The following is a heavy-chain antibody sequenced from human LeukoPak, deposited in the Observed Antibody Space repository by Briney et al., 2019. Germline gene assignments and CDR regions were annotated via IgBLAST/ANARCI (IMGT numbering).Heavy chain of an antibody. D-gene: IGHD4-17*01. V-gene: IGHV3-30*04. CDR1: GFTFSSFA. CDR3: ARDHTGLDY. CDR2: ISCDPNRK. Sequence: GGSLRLSCAASGFTFSSFAIHWVRQAPGKGLEWVTAISCDPNRKYYADSVKGRFTISRDDSKNTVYLHVDSLRTEDTAVYYCARDHTGLDYWGQGTLVTVSS. J-gene: IGHJ4*02.